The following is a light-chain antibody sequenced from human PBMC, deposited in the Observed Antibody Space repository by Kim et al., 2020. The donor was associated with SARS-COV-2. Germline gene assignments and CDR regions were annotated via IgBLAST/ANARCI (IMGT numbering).Light chain of an antibody. J-gene: IGLJ3*02. CDR1: RSNIGSNP. V-gene: IGLV1-51*01. CDR2: DNN. Sequence: QSVLTQPPSGSAAPGQKVTISCSGSRSNIGSNPVSWYQQFPGTAPKLITYDNNKRPSGIPDRFSSSKSGTSATLGITGLRTRDEADYYCATWDSSLSVGVFGGGTKVTVL. CDR3: ATWDSSLSVGV.